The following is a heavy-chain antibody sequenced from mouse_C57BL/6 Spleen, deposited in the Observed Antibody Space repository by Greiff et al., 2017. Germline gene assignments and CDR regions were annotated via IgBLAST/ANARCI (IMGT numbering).Heavy chain of an antibody. CDR2: IHPNSGST. Sequence: QVHVKQPGAELVKPGASVKLSCKASGYTFTSYWMHWVKQRPGQGLEWIGMIHPNSGSTNYNEKFKSKATLTVDKSSSTAYMQLSSLTSEDSAVYYCAREGTLTRDAMDYWGQGTSVTVSS. J-gene: IGHJ4*01. V-gene: IGHV1-64*01. D-gene: IGHD3-3*01. CDR3: AREGTLTRDAMDY. CDR1: GYTFTSYW.